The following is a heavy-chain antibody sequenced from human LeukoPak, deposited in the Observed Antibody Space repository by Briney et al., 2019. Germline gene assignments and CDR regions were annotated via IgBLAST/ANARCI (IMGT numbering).Heavy chain of an antibody. Sequence: AGGSLRLSCAASGFTFSSYWMSWVRQAPGKGLEWVANIKQDGSEKYYVDSVKGRFTISRDNSKNTLYLQMNSLRAEDTAVYYCARDPTPLDAFDIWGQGTMVTVSS. CDR1: GFTFSSYW. V-gene: IGHV3-7*01. D-gene: IGHD2-15*01. J-gene: IGHJ3*02. CDR2: IKQDGSEK. CDR3: ARDPTPLDAFDI.